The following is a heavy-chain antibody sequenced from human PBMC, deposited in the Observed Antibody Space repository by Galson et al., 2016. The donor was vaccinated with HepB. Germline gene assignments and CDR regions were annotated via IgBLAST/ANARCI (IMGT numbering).Heavy chain of an antibody. Sequence: PALVKPTQTLTLTCTFSGFSLTSTGVAVAWIRQPPGKALEWLALIYWDGDQRYSPFLKNRLTITKDTSKNQVVLNMADMDPLDTATYFCAHSGYTHGHGTYTWLDPWGQGTLVTVSS. CDR1: GFSLTSTGVA. J-gene: IGHJ5*02. V-gene: IGHV2-5*02. CDR2: IYWDGDQ. CDR3: AHSGYTHGHGTYTWLDP. D-gene: IGHD5-18*01.